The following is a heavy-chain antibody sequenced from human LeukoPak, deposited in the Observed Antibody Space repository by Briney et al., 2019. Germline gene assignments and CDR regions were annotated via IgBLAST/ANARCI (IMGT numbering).Heavy chain of an antibody. V-gene: IGHV3-74*01. D-gene: IGHD3-22*01. CDR3: ARGMYYYDGSGDY. J-gene: IGHJ4*02. Sequence: GGSLRLSCAASGFTFSSYWMHWVRQAPGKGLVWVSRINSDGSSTNYADSAKGRFTISRDNAKNTLYLQMNSLRAEDTAVYYCARGMYYYDGSGDYWGQGTLVTVSS. CDR2: INSDGSST. CDR1: GFTFSSYW.